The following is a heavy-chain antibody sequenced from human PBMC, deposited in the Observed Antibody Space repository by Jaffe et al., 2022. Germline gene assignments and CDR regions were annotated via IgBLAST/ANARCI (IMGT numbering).Heavy chain of an antibody. J-gene: IGHJ6*03. Sequence: QVQLVQSGAEVKKPGASVKVSCKASGYTFTSYDINWVRQATGQGLEWMGWMNPNSGNTGYAQKFQGRVTMTRNTSISTAYMELSSLRSEDTAVYYCARGLVPAAPRFYYYYYYMDVWGKGTTVTVSS. V-gene: IGHV1-8*01. CDR2: MNPNSGNT. D-gene: IGHD2-2*01. CDR1: GYTFTSYD. CDR3: ARGLVPAAPRFYYYYYYMDV.